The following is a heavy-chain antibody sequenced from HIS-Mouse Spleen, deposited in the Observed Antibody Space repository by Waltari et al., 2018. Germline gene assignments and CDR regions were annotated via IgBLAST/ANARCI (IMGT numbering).Heavy chain of an antibody. CDR2: IYYSGST. CDR1: GCSISTSSYY. D-gene: IGHD6-13*01. J-gene: IGHJ2*01. V-gene: IGHV4-39*07. CDR3: AREIPYSSSWYDWYFDL. Sequence: QLQLQESGPGLVKPSETLSLTSTVSGCSISTSSYYWGWIRQPPGKGLEWIGSIYYSGSTYYNPSLKSRVTISVDTSKNQFSLKLSSVTAADTAVYYCAREIPYSSSWYDWYFDLWGRGTLVTVSS.